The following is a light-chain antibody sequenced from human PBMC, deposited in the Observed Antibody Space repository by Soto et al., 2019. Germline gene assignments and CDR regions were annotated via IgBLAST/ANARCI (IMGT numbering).Light chain of an antibody. CDR2: AAS. CDR3: QQSYSTPPFT. CDR1: QSISSY. Sequence: DIQMTQSPSSLSASVGDRVTITCRASQSISSYLNWYQQKPGKAPKLLIYAASSLQSGVPSRFSGRGSGTDFTLNISSLQPQDFATYYCQQSYSTPPFTFGPGTKVDIK. J-gene: IGKJ3*01. V-gene: IGKV1-39*01.